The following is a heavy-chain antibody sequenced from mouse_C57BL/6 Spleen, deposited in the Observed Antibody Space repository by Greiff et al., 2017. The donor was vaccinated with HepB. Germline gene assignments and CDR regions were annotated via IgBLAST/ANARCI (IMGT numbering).Heavy chain of an antibody. V-gene: IGHV5-9-1*02. J-gene: IGHJ3*01. Sequence: EVQLVESGEGLVKPGGSLKLSCAASGFTFSSYAMSWVRQTPEKRLEWVAYISSGGDYIYYADTVKGRFTISRDNARNTLYLQMSSLKSEDTAMYYCTRDTLYDGYSLFAYWGQGTLVTVSA. CDR3: TRDTLYDGYSLFAY. CDR2: ISSGGDYI. CDR1: GFTFSSYA. D-gene: IGHD2-3*01.